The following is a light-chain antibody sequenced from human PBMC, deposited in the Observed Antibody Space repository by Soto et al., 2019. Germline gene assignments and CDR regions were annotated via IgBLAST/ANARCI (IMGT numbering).Light chain of an antibody. CDR1: QSLTNNY. V-gene: IGKV3-20*01. CDR2: AAS. J-gene: IGKJ4*01. CDR3: QQYGSSLPVT. Sequence: EIVLTQSPGTLSLSPGERATLSCRASQSLTNNYLAWYQQKPGQAPRLLIYAASSRATGIPDRFSGSGSETDFSLTISRLEHEDFAVYYCQQYGSSLPVTFGGGTNVEIK.